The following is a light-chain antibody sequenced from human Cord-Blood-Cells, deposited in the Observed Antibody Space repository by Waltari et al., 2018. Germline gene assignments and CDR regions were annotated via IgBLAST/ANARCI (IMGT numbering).Light chain of an antibody. CDR3: YSAAHNNLV. V-gene: IGLV3-27*01. J-gene: IGLJ3*02. Sequence: SYELTQPSSVSVSPGQTARITCSGDVLAKKYARWFQQKPGQAPVLVIYKDSERPSGSPERFSGSSSGTTVTLTISGAQVEDEADYYCYSAAHNNLVFGGGTKLTVL. CDR2: KDS. CDR1: VLAKKY.